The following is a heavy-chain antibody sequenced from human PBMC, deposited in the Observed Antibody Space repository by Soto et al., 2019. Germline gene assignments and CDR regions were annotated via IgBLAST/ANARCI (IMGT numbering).Heavy chain of an antibody. CDR1: GFTFSSYG. Sequence: GGSQRLSCAASGFTFSSYGMHWVRQAPGKGLEWVAVIWYEGSNKYYADSVKGGFTISRDNSKNTLYLQMNSLRAEDTAVYYCARDFAPDYGDYFFDYWGQGTLVTVSS. D-gene: IGHD4-17*01. J-gene: IGHJ4*02. CDR2: IWYEGSNK. V-gene: IGHV3-33*01. CDR3: ARDFAPDYGDYFFDY.